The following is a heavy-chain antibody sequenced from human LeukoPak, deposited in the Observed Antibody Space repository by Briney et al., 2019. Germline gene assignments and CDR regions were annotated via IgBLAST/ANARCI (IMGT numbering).Heavy chain of an antibody. CDR3: ARENLAAAADY. Sequence: PGGSLRLSCAASEFTFSAYWMHWVRQAPGKGLVWVSRIRGDGSMTNYADSVKGRFTISRDNAKNPLYLQMNSLRLEDTAVYYCARENLAAAADYWGQGTVVTVSS. J-gene: IGHJ4*02. CDR2: IRGDGSMT. D-gene: IGHD6-25*01. CDR1: EFTFSAYW. V-gene: IGHV3-74*01.